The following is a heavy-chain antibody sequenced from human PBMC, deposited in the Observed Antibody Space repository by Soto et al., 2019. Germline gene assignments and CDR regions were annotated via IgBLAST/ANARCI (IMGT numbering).Heavy chain of an antibody. CDR3: ARWDSTNGVCYYYFYGMDV. J-gene: IGHJ6*02. V-gene: IGHV3-7*01. CDR2: IKQDESEK. D-gene: IGHD2-8*01. CDR1: GFTFSSYW. Sequence: GGSLRLSCAASGFTFSSYWMSWVRQAPGEGLEWVANIKQDESEKYYVDSLKVRFTISRDNAKNSLYLQMNSLRAEDTAVYYCARWDSTNGVCYYYFYGMDVWGQGTTVTVSS.